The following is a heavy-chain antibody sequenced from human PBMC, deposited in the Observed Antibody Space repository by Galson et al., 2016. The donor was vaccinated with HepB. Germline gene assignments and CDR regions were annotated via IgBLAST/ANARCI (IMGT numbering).Heavy chain of an antibody. D-gene: IGHD2-2*01. V-gene: IGHV3-49*03. J-gene: IGHJ4*02. Sequence: SLRLSCAASGFIFGDYAMNWFRRAPGKGLEWVGFIRSKVYGGTAEYAAPVKGRFTISRDDSANSAYLQMSSLKTEDTALYYCSRGGGFRCNSAGCYLANHSYFDFWGQGTLVTVSS. CDR1: GFIFGDYA. CDR2: IRSKVYGGTA. CDR3: SRGGGFRCNSAGCYLANHSYFDF.